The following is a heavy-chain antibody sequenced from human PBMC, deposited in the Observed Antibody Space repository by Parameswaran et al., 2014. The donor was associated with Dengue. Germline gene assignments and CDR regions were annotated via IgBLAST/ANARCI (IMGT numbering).Heavy chain of an antibody. CDR2: IYYSGST. D-gene: IGHD2-2*01. CDR3: ARGPRYCTSTSCYSHAFDI. V-gene: IGHV4-31*02. J-gene: IGHJ3*02. Sequence: PGKGLAWIGYIYYSGSTYYDPSLKSRVTISVDTSKNQFSLKLTSVTAADTAVYYCARGPRYCTSTSCYSHAFDIWGQGTMVTVSS.